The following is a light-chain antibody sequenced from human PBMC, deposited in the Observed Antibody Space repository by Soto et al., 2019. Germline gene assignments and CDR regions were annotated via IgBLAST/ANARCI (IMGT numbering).Light chain of an antibody. Sequence: QPVLTQPASVSGSPGQSITISCTGTSSDVGGYNYVSWYQQHPGKAPKLIIYAVTNRPSGVSYRFSGSKSGNTASLTISGLQADDEADYYCSSYTSSNTQVFGGGTKVTVL. CDR1: SSDVGGYNY. CDR2: AVT. CDR3: SSYTSSNTQV. V-gene: IGLV2-14*01. J-gene: IGLJ3*02.